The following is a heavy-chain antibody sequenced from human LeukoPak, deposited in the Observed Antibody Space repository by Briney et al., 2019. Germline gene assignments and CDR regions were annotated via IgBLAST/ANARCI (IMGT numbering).Heavy chain of an antibody. CDR1: GGTFSSSA. CDR3: ARDYQVEMATSL. J-gene: IGHJ4*02. D-gene: IGHD5-24*01. V-gene: IGHV1-69*04. Sequence: SVKVSCKASGGTFSSSAISWVRQAPGQGLEWMGRIIPIFGIANYAQKFQGRVTITADKSTSTAYMELSSLRSEDTAVYYCARDYQVEMATSLWGQGTLVTVSS. CDR2: IIPIFGIA.